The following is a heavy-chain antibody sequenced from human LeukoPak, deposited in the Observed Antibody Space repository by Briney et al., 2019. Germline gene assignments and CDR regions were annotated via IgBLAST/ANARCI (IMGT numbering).Heavy chain of an antibody. D-gene: IGHD1-14*01. J-gene: IGHJ6*02. CDR1: GFTFSSYG. CDR3: AKDPDFYYYYGMDV. V-gene: IGHV3-30*18. CDR2: ISYDGSNK. Sequence: GGSLRLSCAASGFTFSSYGMHWVRQAPGKGLEWMAVISYDGSNKYYADSVKGRFTISRDNSKNTLYLQMNSLRAEDTAVYYCAKDPDFYYYYGMDVWGQGTTVTASS.